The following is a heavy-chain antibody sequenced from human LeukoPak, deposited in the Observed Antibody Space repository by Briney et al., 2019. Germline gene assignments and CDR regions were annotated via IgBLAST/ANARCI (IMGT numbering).Heavy chain of an antibody. Sequence: PGGSLRLSCAASEFTFSSYWMSWVRQAPGKGLEWVANIKQDGSEKYYVDSVKGRFTISRDNAKNSLYLQMNSLRAEDTAVYYCARAVAGTSPSNFDYWGQGTLVTVSS. V-gene: IGHV3-7*02. J-gene: IGHJ4*02. CDR3: ARAVAGTSPSNFDY. CDR1: EFTFSSYW. CDR2: IKQDGSEK. D-gene: IGHD6-19*01.